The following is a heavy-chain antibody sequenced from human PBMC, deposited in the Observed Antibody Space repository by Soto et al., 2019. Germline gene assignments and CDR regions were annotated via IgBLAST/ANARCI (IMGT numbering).Heavy chain of an antibody. CDR3: WSDGSCGMIDS. D-gene: IGHD1-26*01. CDR2: ISVFNGNT. CDR1: GYTFTGYG. V-gene: IGHV1-18*01. Sequence: QVQLVQSGAEVKKPGASVKVSCKTSGYTFTGYGINWVRQAPGHGLEWMGWISVFNGNTKYGQNIQDRVIITTDTSTSTADIELRSLRSDDTAVYFCWSDGSCGMIDSWGQGTMLIASS. J-gene: IGHJ3*01.